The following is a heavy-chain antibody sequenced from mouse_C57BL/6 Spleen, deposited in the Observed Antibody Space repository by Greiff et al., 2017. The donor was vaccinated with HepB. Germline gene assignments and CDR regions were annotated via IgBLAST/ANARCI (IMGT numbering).Heavy chain of an antibody. D-gene: IGHD1-1*02. CDR2: IDPSDSYT. CDR1: GYTFTSYW. J-gene: IGHJ2*01. V-gene: IGHV1-50*01. Sequence: QVQLQQSGAELVKPGASVKPSCKASGYTFTSYWMQWVKQRPGQGLEWIGEIDPSDSYTNYNQKFKGKATLTVDTSSSTAYMQLSSLTSEDSAVYYCARYHYGTGDYFDYWGQGTTLTVSS. CDR3: ARYHYGTGDYFDY.